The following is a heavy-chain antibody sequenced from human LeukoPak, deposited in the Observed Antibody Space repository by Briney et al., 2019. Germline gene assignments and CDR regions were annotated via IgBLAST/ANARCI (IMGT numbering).Heavy chain of an antibody. D-gene: IGHD5-18*01. J-gene: IGHJ4*02. V-gene: IGHV4-34*01. CDR1: GGSFXXYY. CDR3: ARVGSSYGRKTDY. Sequence: TLSXTCXVXGGSFXXYYWDWIRQAPGKGLEWIGKINHSGRANYNPSLKSRVTISLDTSKNHFSLRLDSVTVADSAVYYCARVGSSYGRKTDYWGQGSLVTVSS. CDR2: INHSGRA.